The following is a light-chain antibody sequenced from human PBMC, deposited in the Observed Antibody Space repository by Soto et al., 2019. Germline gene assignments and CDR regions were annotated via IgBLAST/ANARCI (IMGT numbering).Light chain of an antibody. V-gene: IGKV3-20*01. Sequence: IVLTQSPGTLSLSQGERATLSCRASQTITSGYLAWYQQKPGQSPRLLIYGASSRTPGIPDTFSGSGSGTDFTLTISRLEPEDFAVYYCHQYGTSPWTFGQGTKVDI. J-gene: IGKJ1*01. CDR2: GAS. CDR3: HQYGTSPWT. CDR1: QTITSGY.